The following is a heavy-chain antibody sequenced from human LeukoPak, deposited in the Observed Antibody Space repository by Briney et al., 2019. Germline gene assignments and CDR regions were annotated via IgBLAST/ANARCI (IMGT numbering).Heavy chain of an antibody. CDR2: IYYSGST. V-gene: IGHV4-61*01. J-gene: IGHJ4*02. CDR3: ARSPSSSTTYYTFEY. D-gene: IGHD2-2*02. Sequence: PSETLSLTCTVSGGSVRSGSYYWSRIRQPPGKGLEWIGYIYYSGSTNYNPSLKSRVTISVDTSKNQFSLKLSSVTAADTAVYYCARSPSSSTTYYTFEYWGQGTLVTVSS. CDR1: GGSVRSGSYY.